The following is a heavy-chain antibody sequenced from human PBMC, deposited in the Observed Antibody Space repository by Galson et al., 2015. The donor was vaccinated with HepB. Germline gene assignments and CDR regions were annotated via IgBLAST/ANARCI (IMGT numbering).Heavy chain of an antibody. J-gene: IGHJ2*01. V-gene: IGHV3-66*01. CDR1: GFPDSMTF. Sequence: PLRLDCVAHGFPDSMTFVSWFRQTPRRGLEWLAIIYSGGNTYYADSVKGRFIVSRDISRNTVHLQMNRLRVEDTAVYYCARDVGHDSLTGYRYFWYADLWGRGSLVTVSS. CDR2: IYSGGNT. CDR3: ARDVGHDSLTGYRYFWYADL. D-gene: IGHD3-9*01.